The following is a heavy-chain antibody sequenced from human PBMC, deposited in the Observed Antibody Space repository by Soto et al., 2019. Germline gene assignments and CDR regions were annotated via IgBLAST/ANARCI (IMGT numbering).Heavy chain of an antibody. CDR2: ISSSSSYI. CDR3: VRESDQDVFRIDNYHMDV. Sequence: GGSLRLSCAASGFTFSSYSMNWVRQAPGKGLEWVSSISSSSSYIYYADSMKGRFTISRDNAKNSLYLQMNSLRAEDTAVYYCVRESDQDVFRIDNYHMDVWGKGTTVTVSS. J-gene: IGHJ6*03. D-gene: IGHD2-15*01. V-gene: IGHV3-21*01. CDR1: GFTFSSYS.